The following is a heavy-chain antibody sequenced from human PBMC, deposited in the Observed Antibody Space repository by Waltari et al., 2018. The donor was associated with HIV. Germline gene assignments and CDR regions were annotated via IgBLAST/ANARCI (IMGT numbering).Heavy chain of an antibody. Sequence: QVQLVQSGAEVKKPGASVTVSCKSSGYLFPSHAMLWVRQAPGQRLEWMGWINAGNGNTKYSQQFQCRITITRDTSASTVYMELSSLRSEDTSVYFCASAIDYYDSSGFQHWGQGTLVTVSS. J-gene: IGHJ1*01. CDR2: INAGNGNT. D-gene: IGHD3-22*01. V-gene: IGHV1-3*01. CDR1: GYLFPSHA. CDR3: ASAIDYYDSSGFQH.